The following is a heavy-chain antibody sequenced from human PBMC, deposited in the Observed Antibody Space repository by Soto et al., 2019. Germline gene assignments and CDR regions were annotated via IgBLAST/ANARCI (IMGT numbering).Heavy chain of an antibody. D-gene: IGHD3-22*01. Sequence: SESLSLTCAVSGGSISSGGYSWSWIRQPPGKGLEWIGYIYHSGSTYYNPSLKSRVTISVDTSKNQFSLKLSSVTAADTAVYYCARHRYYYDSSGYSYRYFDYWGQGTLVTVSS. V-gene: IGHV4-30-2*03. CDR1: GGSISSGGYS. J-gene: IGHJ4*02. CDR2: IYHSGST. CDR3: ARHRYYYDSSGYSYRYFDY.